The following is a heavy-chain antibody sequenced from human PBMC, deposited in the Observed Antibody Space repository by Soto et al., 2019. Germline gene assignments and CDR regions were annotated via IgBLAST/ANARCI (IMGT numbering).Heavy chain of an antibody. CDR3: ARGGGQQQLVDGMDV. J-gene: IGHJ6*02. Sequence: GGSLRLSCAASGFTFSSYAMHWVRQAPGKGLEWVAVISYDGSNKYYADSVKGRFTISRDNSKNTLYLQMNSLGAEDTAVYYCARGGGQQQLVDGMDVWGQGTTVTVSS. D-gene: IGHD6-13*01. V-gene: IGHV3-30*04. CDR2: ISYDGSNK. CDR1: GFTFSSYA.